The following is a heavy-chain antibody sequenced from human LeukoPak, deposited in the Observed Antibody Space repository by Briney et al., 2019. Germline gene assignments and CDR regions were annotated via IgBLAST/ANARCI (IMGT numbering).Heavy chain of an antibody. J-gene: IGHJ4*02. V-gene: IGHV3-7*01. CDR2: IKQDGEEN. Sequence: HSGGSLRLSCAVSGFTFSGYWMSGVREAPGRGVEWVSNIKQDGEENYYVDSVRGRFSISRDTAKNSLYLQMNNLRAEDTAVYYCARHYSSSSLGGFDYWGQGTLVTVSS. CDR1: GFTFSGYW. D-gene: IGHD6-6*01. CDR3: ARHYSSSSLGGFDY.